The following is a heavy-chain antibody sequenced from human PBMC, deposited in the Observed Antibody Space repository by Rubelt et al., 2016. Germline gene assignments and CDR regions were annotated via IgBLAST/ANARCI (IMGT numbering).Heavy chain of an antibody. V-gene: IGHV1-46*01. D-gene: IGHD3-3*01. CDR2: INPSGGST. Sequence: QVQLVQSGAEVKKPGASVKVSCKASGYTFTSYYMHWVRQAPGQGLEWMGIINPSGGSTSYAQKFQGRGTTTMDTSTSTVYLELSSLRSEDTAVYYCARSPRYDFEDNWFDPWGQGTLVTVSS. CDR1: GYTFTSYY. CDR3: ARSPRYDFEDNWFDP. J-gene: IGHJ5*02.